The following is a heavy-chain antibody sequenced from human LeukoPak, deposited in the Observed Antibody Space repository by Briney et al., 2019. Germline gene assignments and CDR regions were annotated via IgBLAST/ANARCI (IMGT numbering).Heavy chain of an antibody. V-gene: IGHV4-4*07. CDR1: GGSISSYY. D-gene: IGHD6-13*01. Sequence: SETLSLTCTVSGGSISSYYWSWIRQPAGKGLEWIGRIYTSGSTNYNPSLKSRVTMSVGTSKNQFSLKLSSVTAADTAVYYCARDRPWGSSHNWFDPWGQGTLVTVSS. J-gene: IGHJ5*02. CDR3: ARDRPWGSSHNWFDP. CDR2: IYTSGST.